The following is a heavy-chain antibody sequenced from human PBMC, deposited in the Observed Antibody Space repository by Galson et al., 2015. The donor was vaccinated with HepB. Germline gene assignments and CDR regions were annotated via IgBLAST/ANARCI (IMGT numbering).Heavy chain of an antibody. CDR2: IGGSGGNT. J-gene: IGHJ5*02. V-gene: IGHV3-23*01. CDR1: GFTFSSYA. D-gene: IGHD6-13*01. Sequence: SLRLSCAASGFTFSSYAMTWVRQAPGMGLEWVSAIGGSGGNTFYADSVKGRFTISRGNSKNTLYLQMNSLRGEDTAVYYCAKEKYSSSWYNAWFDPWGQGTLVTVSS. CDR3: AKEKYSSSWYNAWFDP.